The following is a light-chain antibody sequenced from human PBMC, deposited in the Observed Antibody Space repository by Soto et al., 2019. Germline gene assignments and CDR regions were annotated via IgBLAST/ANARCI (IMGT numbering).Light chain of an antibody. CDR3: SSYTTSSSYV. J-gene: IGLJ1*01. CDR2: DVT. CDR1: SSDVGGYIY. Sequence: QSALTQPASVSGSPGQSITISCTGTSSDVGGYIYVSWYQQHPGKAPKLMIYDVTSRPSGVSYRFSGSKSVNTASLTISGLQAEDEADYYCSSYTTSSSYVFGTGTKLTVL. V-gene: IGLV2-14*01.